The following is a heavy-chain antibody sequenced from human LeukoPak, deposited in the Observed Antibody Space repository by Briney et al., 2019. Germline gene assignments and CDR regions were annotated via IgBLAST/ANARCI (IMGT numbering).Heavy chain of an antibody. CDR2: IYPTGNT. CDR3: ARLKFYDSTGYSPGYYMDV. D-gene: IGHD3-22*01. J-gene: IGHJ6*03. V-gene: IGHV4-4*07. Sequence: SETLSLTCSDPRGAIISYYWSWIRQPAGKGPEWIGRIYPTGNTDYNPSLKTRVTMSTDLSKKQFSLRLRSVTAADTAVYYCARLKFYDSTGYSPGYYMDVWSKGTAVTVSS. CDR1: RGAIISYY.